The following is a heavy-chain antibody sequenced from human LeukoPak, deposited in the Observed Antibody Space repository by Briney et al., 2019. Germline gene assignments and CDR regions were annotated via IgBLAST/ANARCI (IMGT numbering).Heavy chain of an antibody. CDR1: GYSFTNYA. Sequence: ASVKVSCKASGYSFTNYAMHWVRQAPGQRLDWMGWINAGNGDTKYPQNFQGRVTITRDTSASTAYMELSSLRSEDTAVYYCARFPSYGSGSPTYYFDYWGQGTLVTVSS. CDR2: INAGNGDT. CDR3: ARFPSYGSGSPTYYFDY. D-gene: IGHD3-10*01. V-gene: IGHV1-3*01. J-gene: IGHJ4*02.